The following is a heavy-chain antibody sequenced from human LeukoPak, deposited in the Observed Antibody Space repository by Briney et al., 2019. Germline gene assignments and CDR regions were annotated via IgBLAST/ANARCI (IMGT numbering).Heavy chain of an antibody. D-gene: IGHD6-13*01. J-gene: IGHJ3*02. CDR2: INHSGST. CDR3: AVTFIAAAGDDAFDI. Sequence: SETLSLTCAVYGGSFSGYYWSWIRQPPGRGLEWIGEINHSGSTNYNPSLKSRVTISVDTSKNQFSLKLSSVTAADTAVYYCAVTFIAAAGDDAFDIWGQGTMVTISS. V-gene: IGHV4-34*01. CDR1: GGSFSGYY.